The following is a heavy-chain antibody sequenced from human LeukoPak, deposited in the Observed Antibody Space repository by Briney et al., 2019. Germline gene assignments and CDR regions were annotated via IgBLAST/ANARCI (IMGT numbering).Heavy chain of an antibody. J-gene: IGHJ4*02. V-gene: IGHV3-21*01. CDR1: GFTFSSYS. CDR3: AREGVAADDDY. D-gene: IGHD6-13*01. CDR2: ISSSSSYI. Sequence: GGSLRLSCAASGFTFSSYSMNWVRQAPGKGLEWVSSISSSSSYIYYADSVKGRFTISRGNAKNSLYLQMNSLRAEDTAVYYCAREGVAADDDYWGQGTLVTVSS.